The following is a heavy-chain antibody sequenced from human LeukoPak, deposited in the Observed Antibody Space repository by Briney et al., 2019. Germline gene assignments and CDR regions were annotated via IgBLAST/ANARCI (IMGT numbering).Heavy chain of an antibody. CDR2: IIPIFGTA. D-gene: IGHD6-13*01. V-gene: IGHV1-69*05. J-gene: IGHJ4*02. CDR1: GGTFSSYA. CDR3: ARAIAAAGLSLFDY. Sequence: SVKVSCKASGGTFSSYAISWVRQAPGQGLEWMGGIIPIFGTANYAQKLQGRVTMTTDTSTSTAYMELRSLRSDDTAVYYCARAIAAAGLSLFDYWGQGTLVTVSS.